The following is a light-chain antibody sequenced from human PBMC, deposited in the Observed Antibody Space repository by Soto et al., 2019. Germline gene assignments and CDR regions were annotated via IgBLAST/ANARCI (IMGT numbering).Light chain of an antibody. Sequence: DIQMTQSPSTLSASVGDRVTITCRASQSISGWLAWYQQKPGKAPKLLIFDASSLESGVPSRFSGSVSGTEFTLTISSLQPDDFATYYCQHYNSYSPAFGQGTKVEI. CDR2: DAS. CDR1: QSISGW. CDR3: QHYNSYSPA. V-gene: IGKV1-5*01. J-gene: IGKJ1*01.